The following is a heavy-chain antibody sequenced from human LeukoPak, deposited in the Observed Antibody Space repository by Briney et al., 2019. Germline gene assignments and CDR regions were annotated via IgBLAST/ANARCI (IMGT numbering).Heavy chain of an antibody. CDR3: ASHYGDYSFFDY. Sequence: GGSLRLSCAASGFTFSSYGMSWVRQAPGKGLEWVANIKQDGSEKYYVDSVKGRFTISRDNAKNSLYLQMNSLRAEDTAVYYCASHYGDYSFFDYWGQGTLVTVSS. CDR2: IKQDGSEK. D-gene: IGHD4-17*01. CDR1: GFTFSSYG. J-gene: IGHJ4*02. V-gene: IGHV3-7*02.